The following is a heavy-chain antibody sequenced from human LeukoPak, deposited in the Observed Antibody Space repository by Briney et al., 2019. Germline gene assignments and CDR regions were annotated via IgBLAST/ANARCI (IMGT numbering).Heavy chain of an antibody. Sequence: GGSLRLSCAASGFTFSSYSMNWVRQAPGKGLEWVSAISGSGGSTYYADSVKGRFTISRDNSKNTLYLQMNSLRAEDTAVYYCAKIGGQQDDYWGQGTLVTVSS. CDR2: ISGSGGST. D-gene: IGHD6-13*01. CDR3: AKIGGQQDDY. V-gene: IGHV3-23*01. J-gene: IGHJ4*02. CDR1: GFTFSSYS.